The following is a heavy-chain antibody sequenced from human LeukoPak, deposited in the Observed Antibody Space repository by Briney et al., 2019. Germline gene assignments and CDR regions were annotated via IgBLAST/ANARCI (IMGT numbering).Heavy chain of an antibody. CDR2: IIPILGIA. Sequence: SVKVSCKASGGTFSSYAISWVRQAPGQGLEWMGRIIPILGIANYAQKFQGRVTITADKSTSAAYMELSNLRSEDTAVYYCARERIVAKFLSYWGQGTLVTVSS. CDR1: GGTFSSYA. D-gene: IGHD5-12*01. V-gene: IGHV1-69*04. J-gene: IGHJ4*02. CDR3: ARERIVAKFLSY.